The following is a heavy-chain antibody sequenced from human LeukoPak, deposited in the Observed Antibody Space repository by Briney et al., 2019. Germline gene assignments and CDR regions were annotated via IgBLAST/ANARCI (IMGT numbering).Heavy chain of an antibody. CDR2: IKQEGSEK. CDR3: ARDDSYSSSWYSTGTYYHYMDV. D-gene: IGHD6-13*01. V-gene: IGHV3-7*01. J-gene: IGHJ6*03. Sequence: ETLSLTCAVYGGSFSGYYWSWVRQAPGKGLEWVANIKQEGSEKYYVDSVKGRFTISRENAKNSLYLQMNSLRAEDTAVYYCARDDSYSSSWYSTGTYYHYMDVWGKGTTVTVSS. CDR1: GGSFSGYY.